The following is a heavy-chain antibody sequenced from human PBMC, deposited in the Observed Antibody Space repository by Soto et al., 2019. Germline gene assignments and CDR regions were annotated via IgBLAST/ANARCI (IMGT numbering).Heavy chain of an antibody. Sequence: WWSLRLSCSASVFTFSRYSMNWGRQAPGTGLEWVAEISGSGTSTYYAPSVKGRFIISSDSSKNTLYLQMYSLRAEDTAIYYCAKSLSGLFSLGDFNYWGQGAQVTVSS. D-gene: IGHD1-1*01. V-gene: IGHV3-23*01. J-gene: IGHJ4*02. CDR2: ISGSGTST. CDR3: AKSLSGLFSLGDFNY. CDR1: VFTFSRYS.